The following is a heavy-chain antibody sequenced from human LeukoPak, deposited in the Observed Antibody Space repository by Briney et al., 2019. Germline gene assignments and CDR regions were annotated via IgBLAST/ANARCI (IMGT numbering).Heavy chain of an antibody. CDR1: GGSISSYY. D-gene: IGHD3-22*01. V-gene: IGHV4-59*08. J-gene: IGHJ4*02. CDR2: IYYSGSA. CDR3: ARLVGSSGYYVGY. Sequence: PSETLSLTCTVSGGSISSYYWSWIRQPPGKGLEWIGYIYYSGSANYNPSLKSRVTISVDTSKNQFSLKLSSVTAADTAVYYCARLVGSSGYYVGYWGQGTLVTASS.